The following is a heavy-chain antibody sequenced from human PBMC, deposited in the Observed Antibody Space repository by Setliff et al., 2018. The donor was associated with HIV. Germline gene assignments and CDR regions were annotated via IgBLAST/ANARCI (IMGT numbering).Heavy chain of an antibody. V-gene: IGHV1-18*01. CDR2: ISPYNGHT. Sequence: ASVKVSCKASGGTFSSFAISWVRQAPGQGLEWMGWISPYNGHTKSAQTFQGRVTMTIDTSTNSAYMELRSLRSDDTAVYFCARLGSGWSDSYYYAMDVWGQGTTVTVSS. J-gene: IGHJ6*02. CDR1: GGTFSSFA. CDR3: ARLGSGWSDSYYYAMDV. D-gene: IGHD6-19*01.